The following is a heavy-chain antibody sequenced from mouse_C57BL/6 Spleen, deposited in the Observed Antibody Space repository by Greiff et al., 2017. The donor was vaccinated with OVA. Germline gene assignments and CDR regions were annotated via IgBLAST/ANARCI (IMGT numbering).Heavy chain of an antibody. CDR3: TREPWLAY. CDR1: GFTFSSYA. J-gene: IGHJ3*01. Sequence: EVQGVESGEGLVKPGGSLKLSCAASGFTFSSYAMSWVRQTPEKRLEWVAYISSGGDYIYYADTVKGRFTISRDNARNTRYRQMGSLKSEDTAMYYCTREPWLAYWGQGTLVTVSA. CDR2: ISSGGDYI. V-gene: IGHV5-9-1*02.